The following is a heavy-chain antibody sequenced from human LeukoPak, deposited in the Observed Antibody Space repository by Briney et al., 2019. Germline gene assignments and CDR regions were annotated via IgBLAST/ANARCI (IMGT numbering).Heavy chain of an antibody. V-gene: IGHV3-30*03. D-gene: IGHD6-19*01. CDR3: ASAVADNIVR. CDR1: GFTLSSIG. Sequence: GGSLRLFYAASGFTLSSIGARCVRQAPGKGLEWVAVISYDGSNKYYADSVKGRFTISRDKSKNTLYLQMNSLRAEDTAEYYCASAVADNIVRWVQGTLVTVSS. J-gene: IGHJ4*02. CDR2: ISYDGSNK.